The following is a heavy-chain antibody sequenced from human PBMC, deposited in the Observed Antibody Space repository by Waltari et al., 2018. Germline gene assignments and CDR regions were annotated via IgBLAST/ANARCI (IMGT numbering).Heavy chain of an antibody. V-gene: IGHV4-38-2*01. CDR2: IYHSGST. CDR1: GYSISSGYY. CDR3: VRLGRNCSGGSCYSD. J-gene: IGHJ4*02. D-gene: IGHD2-15*01. Sequence: QMQLQESGPGLVKPSETLSLTCAVSGYSISSGYYWGWIRQPPGKGLEWIGSIYHSGSTYYNPSLKSRVTISVDTSKNQFSLKLSSVTAADTAVYYCVRLGRNCSGGSCYSDWGQGTLVTVSS.